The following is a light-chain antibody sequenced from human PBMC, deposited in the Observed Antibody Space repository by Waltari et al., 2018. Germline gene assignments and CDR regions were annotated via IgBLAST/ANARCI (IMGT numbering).Light chain of an antibody. Sequence: QSALTQPASVSGSPGQSITISCTGTSSDVGGYNYVSWYQQHPGKAPKLMIFDVSSRPSGGSNRFSGSKSGNTASLTISGLQAEDEADYYCSSYISSSTLELFGGVTSLTVL. CDR3: SSYISSSTLEL. CDR1: SSDVGGYNY. V-gene: IGLV2-14*03. CDR2: DVS. J-gene: IGLJ2*01.